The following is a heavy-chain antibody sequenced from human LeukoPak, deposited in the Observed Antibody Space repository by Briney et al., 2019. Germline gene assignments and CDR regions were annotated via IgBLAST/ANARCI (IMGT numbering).Heavy chain of an antibody. J-gene: IGHJ6*03. Sequence: SGGSLRLSCAASGFTFSSYGIHWVRQAPGKGLEWVAFIRYDGSNKYYADSVKGRFSLSRDNSKNTLYLQMNSLRAEDTAVYYCAKDQGYGLHLYYYYYMDVWGKGTTVTVSS. CDR3: AKDQGYGLHLYYYYYMDV. CDR1: GFTFSSYG. D-gene: IGHD2-15*01. CDR2: IRYDGSNK. V-gene: IGHV3-30*02.